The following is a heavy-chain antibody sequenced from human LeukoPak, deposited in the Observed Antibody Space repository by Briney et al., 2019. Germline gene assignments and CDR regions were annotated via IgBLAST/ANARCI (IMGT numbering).Heavy chain of an antibody. CDR2: ISGSGGST. Sequence: QAGGSLGLSCAASGFTFSSYAMSWVRQAPGKGLEWVSAISGSGGSTYYADSVKGRFTISRDNSKNTLYLQMNSLRAEDTAVYYCAKTPPRASYCTGGVCYWDYWGQGTLVTVSS. CDR1: GFTFSSYA. D-gene: IGHD2-8*02. CDR3: AKTPPRASYCTGGVCYWDY. V-gene: IGHV3-23*01. J-gene: IGHJ4*02.